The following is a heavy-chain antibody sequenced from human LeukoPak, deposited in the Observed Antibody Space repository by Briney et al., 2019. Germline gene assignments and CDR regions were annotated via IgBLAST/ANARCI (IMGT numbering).Heavy chain of an antibody. CDR1: GGTYSSYA. J-gene: IGHJ4*02. V-gene: IGHV1-69*05. CDR3: ARDHWRGATRGFDY. D-gene: IGHD1-26*01. Sequence: ASVKVSCKASGGTYSSYAISWVRQAPGQGLEWMGGIIPIFGTANYAQKFQGRVTITTDESTSTAYMELSSLRSEDPAVYYCARDHWRGATRGFDYWGQGTLVTVSS. CDR2: IIPIFGTA.